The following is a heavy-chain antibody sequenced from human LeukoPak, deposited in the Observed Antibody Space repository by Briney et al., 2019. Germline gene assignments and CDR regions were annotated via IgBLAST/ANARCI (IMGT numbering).Heavy chain of an antibody. D-gene: IGHD2-8*01. Sequence: PGGSLRLSCAVSGFTFNSYWMRWFRQAPGKGLEWVASIGQDGSDKYHVDSVKGRFTISRDNSKNSLYLQMNSLRGEDTAVNYCARCTSSRGSDLWGQGTLVTVSS. CDR2: IGQDGSDK. J-gene: IGHJ5*02. V-gene: IGHV3-7*01. CDR3: ARCTSSRGSDL. CDR1: GFTFNSYW.